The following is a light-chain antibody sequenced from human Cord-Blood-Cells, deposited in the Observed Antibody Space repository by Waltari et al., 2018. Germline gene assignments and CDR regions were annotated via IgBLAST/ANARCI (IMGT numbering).Light chain of an antibody. CDR3: NSRDSSGNHWV. CDR1: SLRSYY. V-gene: IGLV3-19*01. J-gene: IGLJ3*02. Sequence: SSELTQDPAVSVALGQTVRITCQGDSLRSYYASWYQQKPGQAPVLVIYGKNNRPSGIPDLFSGSSSGNTASWTITGAQAEDEADYYCNSRDSSGNHWVFGGGTKLTVL. CDR2: GKN.